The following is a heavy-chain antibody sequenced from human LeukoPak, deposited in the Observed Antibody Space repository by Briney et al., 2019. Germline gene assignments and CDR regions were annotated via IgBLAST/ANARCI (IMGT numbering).Heavy chain of an antibody. Sequence: SETLSLTCAVYGGSFSGYYWSWIRQPPGKGLEWIGEINHSGSTNYNPSLTSRVTISVDTSKNQFSLKLSSVPAADTAVYYCARASSHIAVAGTGIYYYYGMDVWGQGTTVTVSS. CDR1: GGSFSGYY. CDR2: INHSGST. D-gene: IGHD6-19*01. J-gene: IGHJ6*02. CDR3: ARASSHIAVAGTGIYYYYGMDV. V-gene: IGHV4-34*01.